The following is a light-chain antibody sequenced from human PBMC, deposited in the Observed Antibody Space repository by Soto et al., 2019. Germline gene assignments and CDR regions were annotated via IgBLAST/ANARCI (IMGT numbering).Light chain of an antibody. J-gene: IGLJ2*01. CDR3: QAWGTGIVV. Sequence: QLVLTQSPSASASLGTSVKLTCTLSSGHTSYSIGWHQQKSEKGPRFLMRVKSDGSQTKGDGIPDRFSGSSSGAERYLTISRLQSDDEADYYCQAWGTGIVVFGGGTKLTVL. CDR2: VKSDGSQ. CDR1: SGHTSYS. V-gene: IGLV4-69*01.